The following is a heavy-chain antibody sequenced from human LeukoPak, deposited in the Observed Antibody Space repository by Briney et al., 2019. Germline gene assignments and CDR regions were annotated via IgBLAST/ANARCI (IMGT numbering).Heavy chain of an antibody. D-gene: IGHD2-2*01. CDR1: GGSFSGYY. V-gene: IGHV4-34*01. Sequence: SETLSLTCAVYGGSFSGYYWSWIRQPPGKGLEWIGEINHSGSTNYNPSLKSRVTISVDTSKNQFSLKLSSVTAADTAVYYCARHLTVPAALDYWGQGTLVTVSS. J-gene: IGHJ4*02. CDR3: ARHLTVPAALDY. CDR2: INHSGST.